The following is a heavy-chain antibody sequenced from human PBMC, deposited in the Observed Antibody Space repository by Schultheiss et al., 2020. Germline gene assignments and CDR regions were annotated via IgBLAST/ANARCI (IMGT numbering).Heavy chain of an antibody. CDR2: INHSGST. D-gene: IGHD6-19*01. CDR1: GGSVSSGSYY. CDR3: ARERYSSGWNWFDP. J-gene: IGHJ5*02. V-gene: IGHV4-61*01. Sequence: SETLSLTCTVSGGSVSSGSYYWSWIRQPPGKGLEWIGEINHSGSTNYNPSLKSRVTISVDTSKNQFSLKLSSVTAADTAVYYCARERYSSGWNWFDPWGQGTLVTVSS.